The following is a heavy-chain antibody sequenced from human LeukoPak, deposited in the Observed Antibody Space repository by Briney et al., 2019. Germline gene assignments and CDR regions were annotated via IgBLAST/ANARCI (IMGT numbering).Heavy chain of an antibody. J-gene: IGHJ4*02. V-gene: IGHV3-21*01. CDR2: ISSSSSYI. CDR3: ARLNYGDPHFDY. D-gene: IGHD4-17*01. Sequence: GSLRLSCAASGFTFSSYSMNWVRQAPGKGLEWVSSISSSSSYIYYADSVKGRFTISRDNAKNSLYLQMNSLRAEDTAVYYCARLNYGDPHFDYWGQGTLVTVSS. CDR1: GFTFSSYS.